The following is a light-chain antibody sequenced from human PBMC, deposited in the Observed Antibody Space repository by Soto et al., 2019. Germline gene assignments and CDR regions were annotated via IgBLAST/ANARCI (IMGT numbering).Light chain of an antibody. CDR1: QSVSNSY. Sequence: EIVLTQSPGTLSLSPGERATLSCRASQSVSNSYLAWYQQKPGQAPRLLIYGASSRATGIPDRFSGSGSGADFTLNISRLEPEDFAVYYCQQYNSAPYTFGQGTKLEIK. CDR3: QQYNSAPYT. V-gene: IGKV3-20*01. J-gene: IGKJ2*01. CDR2: GAS.